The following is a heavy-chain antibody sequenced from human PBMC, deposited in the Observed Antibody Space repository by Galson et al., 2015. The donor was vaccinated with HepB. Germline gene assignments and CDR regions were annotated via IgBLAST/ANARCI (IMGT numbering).Heavy chain of an antibody. CDR2: IKQDGSEK. D-gene: IGHD4-23*01. J-gene: IGHJ5*02. CDR3: AKDVSGNSGA. Sequence: SLRLSCAASGFNFSSYWMTWVRQTPRKGLEWVANIKQDGSEKHYVDSVKGRLTISRDNSKNTLFLQMNSLRAEDTALYYCAKDVSGNSGAWGQGALVTVSS. V-gene: IGHV3-7*01. CDR1: GFNFSSYW.